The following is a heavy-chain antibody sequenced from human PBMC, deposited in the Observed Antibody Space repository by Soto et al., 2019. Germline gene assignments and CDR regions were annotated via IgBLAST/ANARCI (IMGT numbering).Heavy chain of an antibody. V-gene: IGHV4-30-4*01. CDR1: GGSISSGKYY. Sequence: SLTCTVSGGSISSGKYYWSWIRQPPGKGLEWIGFISYSGSTYYNASLKSRVTISVDTSKNQFSLNLNSVTAADTAVYYCAREAAPPTGNWFDPWGQGTLVTVS. CDR3: AREAAPPTGNWFDP. CDR2: ISYSGST. D-gene: IGHD6-13*01. J-gene: IGHJ5*02.